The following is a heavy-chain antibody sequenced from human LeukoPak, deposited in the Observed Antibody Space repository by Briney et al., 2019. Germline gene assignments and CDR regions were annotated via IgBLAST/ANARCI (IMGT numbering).Heavy chain of an antibody. J-gene: IGHJ3*02. CDR2: IKEDGSEK. V-gene: IGHV3-7*01. CDR3: VRGGGTFDI. D-gene: IGHD3-16*01. CDR1: GFSFSDYW. Sequence: GGSLRLSCAASGFSFSDYWMSWVRQAPGRGLEWVANIKEDGSEKDYVDSVKGRFTISRDNAKNSLSLQMNSLRVEDTAVYYCVRGGGTFDIWGQGTMVTVSS.